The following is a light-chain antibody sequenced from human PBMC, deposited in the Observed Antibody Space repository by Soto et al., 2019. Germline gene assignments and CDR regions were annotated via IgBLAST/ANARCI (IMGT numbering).Light chain of an antibody. V-gene: IGKV3-20*01. CDR2: GAS. CDR3: QQYGSSPRT. Sequence: EIVLTQSPGTLSLSLGERATLSCRASQSVSSSYLAWYQQKPGQAPRLLIYGASSRATGIPDRFSGSGSGTDFTLIISRLEPEDFAVYYCQQYGSSPRTFGQGTKVEIK. CDR1: QSVSSSY. J-gene: IGKJ1*01.